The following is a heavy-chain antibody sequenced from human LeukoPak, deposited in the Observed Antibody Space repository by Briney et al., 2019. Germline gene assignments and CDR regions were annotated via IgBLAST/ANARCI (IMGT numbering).Heavy chain of an antibody. V-gene: IGHV4-38-2*02. D-gene: IGHD3-9*01. CDR3: ARLPRFNIVLRYFDHLDV. J-gene: IGHJ6*04. CDR2: IYHSGTS. Sequence: PSETLSLTCTVSGYSISGGFYWDWIRQPPGKGLEWIGSIYHSGTSYYNPSLKSRVTISVDTSKNQFSLKLSSVTAADTAVYYCARLPRFNIVLRYFDHLDVWGKGTTVTISS. CDR1: GYSISGGFY.